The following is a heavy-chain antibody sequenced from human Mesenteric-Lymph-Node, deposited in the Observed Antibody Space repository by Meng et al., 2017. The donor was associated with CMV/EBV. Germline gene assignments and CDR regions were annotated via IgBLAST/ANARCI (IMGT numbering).Heavy chain of an antibody. J-gene: IGHJ6*02. CDR1: GFTFSNYG. CDR3: TRTLLAARNYGMDV. D-gene: IGHD6-6*01. V-gene: IGHV3-30*02. CDR2: IRYDGSDQ. Sequence: GESLKISCVASGFTFSNYGMHWVRQAPGKGLEWVAFIRYDGSDQYYGDSVNGRFTIFRDNYKNTMYLQMNSLKTEDTAVYYCTRTLLAARNYGMDVWGQGTTVTVSS.